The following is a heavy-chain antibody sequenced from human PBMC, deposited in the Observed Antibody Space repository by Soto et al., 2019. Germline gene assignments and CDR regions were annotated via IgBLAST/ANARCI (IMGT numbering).Heavy chain of an antibody. Sequence: QVQLVQSGAEVKKPGASVKVSCKASGYTFTSYDINLVRQAAGQGLEWMGWMNPNSGNTGYAQKYQGRVTMTRNTSISTAYMELSSLRSADAADYYWASAPIEARWNYWGQGTLVTVSS. J-gene: IGHJ4*02. V-gene: IGHV1-8*01. CDR2: MNPNSGNT. D-gene: IGHD6-6*01. CDR3: ASAPIEARWNY. CDR1: GYTFTSYD.